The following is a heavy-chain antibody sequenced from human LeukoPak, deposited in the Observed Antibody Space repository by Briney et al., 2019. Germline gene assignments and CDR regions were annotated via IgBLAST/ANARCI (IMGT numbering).Heavy chain of an antibody. D-gene: IGHD2-2*01. J-gene: IGHJ6*02. Sequence: ASVKVSCKASGGTFSSYAISWVRQAPGQGLEWMGGIIPIFGTANYAQKFQGRVTITADESTSTAYMELSSLRSEDTAVYYCARVGIVVVPAAMHHYYYGVDVWGQGTTVTVSS. CDR3: ARVGIVVVPAAMHHYYYGVDV. CDR2: IIPIFGTA. V-gene: IGHV1-69*13. CDR1: GGTFSSYA.